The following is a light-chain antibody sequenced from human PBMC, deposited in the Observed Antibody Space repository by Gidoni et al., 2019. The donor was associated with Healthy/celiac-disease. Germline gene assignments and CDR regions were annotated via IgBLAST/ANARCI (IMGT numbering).Light chain of an antibody. CDR1: QSVLYSSNNKNY. Sequence: DIVMTQSPDSLAVSLGERATINCKSSQSVLYSSNNKNYLAWYQQKPGQPPKLRSYWASTRESGVPDRFSGSGSGTDFTLTISSLQAEDVAVYYCQQYYSTPPTFXQXTKLEIK. V-gene: IGKV4-1*01. CDR3: QQYYSTPPT. J-gene: IGKJ2*01. CDR2: WAS.